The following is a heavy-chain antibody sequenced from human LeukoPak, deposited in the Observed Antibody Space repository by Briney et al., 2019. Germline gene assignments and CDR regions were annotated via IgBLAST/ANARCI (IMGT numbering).Heavy chain of an antibody. CDR2: IKSKTDGGTT. CDR3: TTYYYDSSGYSRGAFDI. Sequence: GGSLRLSCAASGFTFSNAWMSWVRQAPGKGLEWVGRIKSKTDGGTTDYAAPVKGRFAISRDDSKNTLYLQMNSLKTEDTAVYYCTTYYYDSSGYSRGAFDIWGQGTMVTVSS. CDR1: GFTFSNAW. D-gene: IGHD3-22*01. J-gene: IGHJ3*02. V-gene: IGHV3-15*01.